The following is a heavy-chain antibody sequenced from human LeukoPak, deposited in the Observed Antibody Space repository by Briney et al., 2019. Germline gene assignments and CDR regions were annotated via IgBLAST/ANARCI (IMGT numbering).Heavy chain of an antibody. CDR1: GFTFSSYG. J-gene: IGHJ4*02. V-gene: IGHV3-30*18. Sequence: GSLRLSCAASGFTFSSYGMHWVRQDPGKGLEWVAVISHDGINKYYADSVKGRFTISRDNSKNTLYLQMNSLRAEDTAVYYCAKVAGSGSLYSFFDYWGQGTLVTVSS. D-gene: IGHD3-10*01. CDR3: AKVAGSGSLYSFFDY. CDR2: ISHDGINK.